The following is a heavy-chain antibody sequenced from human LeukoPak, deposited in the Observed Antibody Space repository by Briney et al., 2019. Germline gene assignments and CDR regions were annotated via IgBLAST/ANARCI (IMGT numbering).Heavy chain of an antibody. CDR3: ARDLSTTSSNYFDP. Sequence: ASVMVSCKASGYTFTDYYIHWVRQAPGQGLEWMAWINPNSGGTSYAPKFQGRATMTRDTSISTAYMELSSLRSDDTALYYCARDLSTTSSNYFDPWGQGTLVTVSS. CDR1: GYTFTDYY. V-gene: IGHV1-2*02. J-gene: IGHJ5*02. D-gene: IGHD5/OR15-5a*01. CDR2: INPNSGGT.